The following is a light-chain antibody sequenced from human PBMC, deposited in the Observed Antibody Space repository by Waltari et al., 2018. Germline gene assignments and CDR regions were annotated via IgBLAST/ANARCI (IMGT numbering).Light chain of an antibody. V-gene: IGLV2-23*02. CDR2: EVI. CDR3: CSYAGVRTFV. Sequence: QSALTPPAPVSGSPGQSITISCTCTNSELELYYLVPWYQQHPGKAPKLRIYEVIKRPSGVSNRFSGSKYGNTASLTISGLQPEDEAHYYCCSYAGVRTFVVGTGTNVTVL. CDR1: NSELELYYL. J-gene: IGLJ1*01.